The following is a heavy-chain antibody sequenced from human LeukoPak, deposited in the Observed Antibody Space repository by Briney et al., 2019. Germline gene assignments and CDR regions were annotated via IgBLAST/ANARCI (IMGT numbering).Heavy chain of an antibody. D-gene: IGHD6-13*01. J-gene: IGHJ4*02. CDR2: INNDGSST. CDR1: GFTVSNYW. CDR3: QGGIAAAGNFDY. Sequence: PGGSLRLSCAASGFTVSNYWMNWVRQAPGKGLMWVARINNDGSSTSYADFVKGRFTISRDKTKNTMHLQLNILRAEDTAVYFCQGGIAAAGNFDYWGPGTLVTVSS. V-gene: IGHV3-74*01.